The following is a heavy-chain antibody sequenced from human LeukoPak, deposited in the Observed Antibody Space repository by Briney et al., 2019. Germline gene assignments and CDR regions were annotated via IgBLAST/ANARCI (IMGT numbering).Heavy chain of an antibody. CDR1: GYTFTSYY. CDR2: INPNSGGT. J-gene: IGHJ3*02. D-gene: IGHD4-23*01. CDR3: AIGLRWSKGFDI. Sequence: ASVKVSCKASGYTFTSYYMHWVRQAPGQGLEWMGWINPNSGGTNYAQKFQGWVTMTRDTSISTAYMELSRLRSDDTAVYYCAIGLRWSKGFDIWGQGTMVTVSS. V-gene: IGHV1-2*04.